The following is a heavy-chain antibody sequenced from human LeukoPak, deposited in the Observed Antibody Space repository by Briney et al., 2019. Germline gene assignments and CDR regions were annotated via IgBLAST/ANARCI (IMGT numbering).Heavy chain of an antibody. V-gene: IGHV4-34*01. J-gene: IGHJ4*02. CDR1: GGSFSGYY. D-gene: IGHD3-16*01. CDR2: INHSGST. CDR3: ARDRRDLGVDY. Sequence: SETLSLTCAVYGGSFSGYYWSWIRQPPGKGLEWIGEINHSGSTNYNPSLKSRVTISVDTSKNQFSLKLSSVTAADTAVYYCARDRRDLGVDYWGQGTLVTVSS.